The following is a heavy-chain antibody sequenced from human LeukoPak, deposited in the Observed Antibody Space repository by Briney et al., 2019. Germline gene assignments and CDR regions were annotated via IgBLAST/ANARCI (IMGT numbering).Heavy chain of an antibody. Sequence: GGSLRLSCAASGFIFSHHGMHWLRQAPGKGLEWVAVIWSDATNRFYADSVKGRCTISRDNSQNTVFLQMTSLRVKDTAIYYCARDAQRGFDYSNSLKNWGHGTLVTVSS. J-gene: IGHJ4*01. D-gene: IGHD4-11*01. CDR3: ARDAQRGFDYSNSLKN. CDR1: GFIFSHHG. CDR2: IWSDATNR. V-gene: IGHV3-33*01.